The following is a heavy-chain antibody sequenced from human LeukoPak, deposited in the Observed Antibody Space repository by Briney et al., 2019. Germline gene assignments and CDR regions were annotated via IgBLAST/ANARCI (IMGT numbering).Heavy chain of an antibody. CDR1: GGSFSGYY. CDR3: ARYYDILTGYAQGYFDY. J-gene: IGHJ4*02. CDR2: IYYSGST. Sequence: SETLSLTCAVYGGSFSGYYWSWIRQPPGKGLEWIGNIYYSGSTSYNPSLKSRVTISVDTSKNQFSLKLTSVKAADTAVYYCARYYDILTGYAQGYFDYWGQGTLVTVSS. D-gene: IGHD3-9*01. V-gene: IGHV4-34*01.